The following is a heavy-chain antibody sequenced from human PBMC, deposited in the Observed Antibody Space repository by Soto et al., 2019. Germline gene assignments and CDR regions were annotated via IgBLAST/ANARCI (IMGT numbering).Heavy chain of an antibody. CDR2: IYWDDDK. CDR1: GLSLSTSGVG. D-gene: IGHD6-13*01. J-gene: IGHJ4*02. CDR3: ALQKQHLHYVDY. V-gene: IGHV2-5*02. Sequence: QITLKESGPTLVKPTQILTLTCTFSGLSLSTSGVGVGWIRQPPGKALAWLAFIYWDDDKRYRPSLKSRLTSTKDTSKNQVVVTMTNLDTVDTAADYCALQKQHLHYVDYWGRGTLVTVSS.